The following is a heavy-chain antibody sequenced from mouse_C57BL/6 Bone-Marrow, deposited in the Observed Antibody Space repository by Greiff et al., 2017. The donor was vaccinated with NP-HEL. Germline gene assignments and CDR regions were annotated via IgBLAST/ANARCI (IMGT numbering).Heavy chain of an antibody. CDR3: PRNLNWYYAMDY. V-gene: IGHV2-9-1*01. Sequence: QVQLQQSGPGLVAPSQSLSITCTVSGFSLTSYAISWVRQPPGKGLEWLGVIWPGGGTNYNSALKSRLSISKDNSKSQVFLKMNSLRTDYTARDYCPRNLNWYYAMDYRGQGTSVTAPS. CDR2: IWPGGGT. CDR1: GFSLTSYA. D-gene: IGHD4-1*01. J-gene: IGHJ4*01.